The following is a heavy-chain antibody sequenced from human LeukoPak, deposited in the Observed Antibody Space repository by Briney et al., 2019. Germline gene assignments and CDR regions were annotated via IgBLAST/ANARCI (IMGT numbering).Heavy chain of an antibody. D-gene: IGHD3-10*01. CDR2: IYYSGST. CDR1: GGSISSYY. J-gene: IGHJ4*02. CDR3: ARGAFIGVYYGSGSFGY. V-gene: IGHV4-59*01. Sequence: SETLSLTCTVSGGSISSYYWSWIRQPPGKGLEWIGYIYYSGSTNYNPSLKSRVTISVDTSKNQFSLKLSSVTAADTAVYYCARGAFIGVYYGSGSFGYWGQGTLVTVSS.